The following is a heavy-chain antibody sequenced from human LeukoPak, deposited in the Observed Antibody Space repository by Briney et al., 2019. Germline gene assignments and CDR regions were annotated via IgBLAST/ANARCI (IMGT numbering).Heavy chain of an antibody. V-gene: IGHV4-39*07. CDR3: ARLRYFDT. Sequence: PSETLSLTCSVSGDSITGYYWGWIRQPPGKGLEWIGNIYYTGNTYYNSSLKSRVTISLDTSKNQFSLKLSSVTAADTAVYYCARLRYFDTWGQGTLVTVSS. CDR1: GDSITGYY. CDR2: IYYTGNT. J-gene: IGHJ5*02. D-gene: IGHD3-9*01.